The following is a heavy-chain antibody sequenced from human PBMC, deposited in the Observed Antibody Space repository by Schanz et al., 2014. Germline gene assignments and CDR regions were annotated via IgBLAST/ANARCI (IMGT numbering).Heavy chain of an antibody. D-gene: IGHD4-17*01. CDR3: ARGYCDSPTDI. Sequence: QVHLVQSGAEVKKPGASVKVSCKASGYNITSNDVTWVRQATGQGLEWMGWMNPNSGNPGFAQKFRGRVTITRNTSMSAAYRDLRSLRSDDSAVYYGARGYCDSPTDIWGQGTLVTVSS. CDR1: GYNITSND. V-gene: IGHV1-8*02. CDR2: MNPNSGNP. J-gene: IGHJ4*02.